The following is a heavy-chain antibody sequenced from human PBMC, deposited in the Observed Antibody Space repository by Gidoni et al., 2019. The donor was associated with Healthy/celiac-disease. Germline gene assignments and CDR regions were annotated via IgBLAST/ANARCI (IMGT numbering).Heavy chain of an antibody. J-gene: IGHJ6*02. V-gene: IGHV3-21*01. Sequence: EVQLVESGGGLVKPGGSLRLSCEDSGFTCSSYSMNWVRQAPGKGLEWVSSISSSSSYIYYADSVKGRFTISRDNAKNSLYLQMNSLRAEDTAVYYCARDLYCSGGSCYSYYYYGMDVWGQGTTVTVSS. D-gene: IGHD2-15*01. CDR1: GFTCSSYS. CDR3: ARDLYCSGGSCYSYYYYGMDV. CDR2: ISSSSSYI.